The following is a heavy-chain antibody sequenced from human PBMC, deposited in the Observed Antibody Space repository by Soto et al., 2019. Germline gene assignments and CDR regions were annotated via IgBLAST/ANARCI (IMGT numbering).Heavy chain of an antibody. CDR2: IYYSGST. V-gene: IGHV4-59*01. Sequence: SETLSLICTVSGGSISSYYWSWIRQPPGKGLEWIGYIYYSGSTNYNPSLKSRVTISVDTSKNQFSLKLSSVTAADTAVYYCARGSDYYFDYWGQGTLVTVSS. CDR1: GGSISSYY. J-gene: IGHJ4*02. D-gene: IGHD2-15*01. CDR3: ARGSDYYFDY.